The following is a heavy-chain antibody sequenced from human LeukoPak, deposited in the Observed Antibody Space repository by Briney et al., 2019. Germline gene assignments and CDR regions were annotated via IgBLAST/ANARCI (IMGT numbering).Heavy chain of an antibody. CDR3: ANAVYDILTGYSHDAFDI. D-gene: IGHD3-9*01. J-gene: IGHJ3*02. Sequence: ASVKVSCKASGYTFTGYYMHWVRQAPGQGLEWMGWINPNSGGTNYAQKFQGRVTMTRDTSISTAYMELRSLRSDDTAVYYCANAVYDILTGYSHDAFDIWGQGTMVTVSS. V-gene: IGHV1-2*02. CDR2: INPNSGGT. CDR1: GYTFTGYY.